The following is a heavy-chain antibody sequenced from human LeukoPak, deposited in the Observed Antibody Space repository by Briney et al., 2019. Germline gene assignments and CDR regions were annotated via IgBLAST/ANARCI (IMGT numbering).Heavy chain of an antibody. D-gene: IGHD3-22*01. CDR1: GSGYSISGGFY. CDR2: IYHTGST. J-gene: IGHJ4*02. V-gene: IGHV4-38-2*02. Sequence: KASETLSLTCTVSGSGYSISGGFYWGWIRQPPGKGLEWIGSIYHTGSTYYNPSLKSRATISVDTSKNQFSLKLKFVTAADTAVYYCAGQFDSSGSYFYWGQGTLVTVYS. CDR3: AGQFDSSGSYFY.